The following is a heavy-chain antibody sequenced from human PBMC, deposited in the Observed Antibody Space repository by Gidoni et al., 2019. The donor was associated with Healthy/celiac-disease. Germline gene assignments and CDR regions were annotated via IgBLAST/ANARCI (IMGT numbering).Heavy chain of an antibody. J-gene: IGHJ4*02. Sequence: QVQLVESGGGVVQPGRSLRLSCAASGFTFSSYGMHWVRQAPGKGLEWVEVISYDGSNKYYADSVKGRFTISRDNSKNTLYLQMNSLRAEDTAVYYCAKDIVLVPAAMSGGLLHDYWGQGTLVTVSS. D-gene: IGHD2-2*01. V-gene: IGHV3-30*18. CDR3: AKDIVLVPAAMSGGLLHDY. CDR2: ISYDGSNK. CDR1: GFTFSSYG.